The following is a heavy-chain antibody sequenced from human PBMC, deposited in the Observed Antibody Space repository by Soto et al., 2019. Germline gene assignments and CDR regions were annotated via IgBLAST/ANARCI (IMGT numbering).Heavy chain of an antibody. J-gene: IGHJ4*02. Sequence: EVQLVESGGGLVQPGRSLRLSCAASGFTFDDYAMHWVRQAPGKGLEWVSGISWNSGSIGYADSVKGRFTISRDNAKNSLYLQMNNLRAEDTAVYYCAKDRDYGGNGRTYYFDYWGQGTLVTVSS. CDR3: AKDRDYGGNGRTYYFDY. CDR2: ISWNSGSI. V-gene: IGHV3-9*01. D-gene: IGHD4-17*01. CDR1: GFTFDDYA.